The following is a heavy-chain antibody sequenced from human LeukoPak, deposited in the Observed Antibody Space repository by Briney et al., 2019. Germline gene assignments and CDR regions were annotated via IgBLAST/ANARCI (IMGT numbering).Heavy chain of an antibody. CDR2: IYYSGST. J-gene: IGHJ4*02. D-gene: IGHD5-12*01. Sequence: SQTLSLTCTVSGGSISIGGYYWSWIRQHPGKGLEWIGYIYYSGSTYYNPSLKSRVTISVDTSKNQFSLKLSSVTAADTAVYYCARGGGYSGYRGFYGYWGQGTLVTVSS. CDR1: GGSISIGGYY. V-gene: IGHV4-31*03. CDR3: ARGGGYSGYRGFYGY.